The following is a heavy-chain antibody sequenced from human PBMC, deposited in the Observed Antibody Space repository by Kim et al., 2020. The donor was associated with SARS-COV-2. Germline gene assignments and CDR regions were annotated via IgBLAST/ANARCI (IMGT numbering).Heavy chain of an antibody. Sequence: YVDSVKGRFTISRDNSKNTLYLQMNSLRAEDTAVYYCAKGRQAAYYFDYWGQGTLVTVSS. D-gene: IGHD6-25*01. J-gene: IGHJ4*02. CDR3: AKGRQAAYYFDY. V-gene: IGHV3-23*05.